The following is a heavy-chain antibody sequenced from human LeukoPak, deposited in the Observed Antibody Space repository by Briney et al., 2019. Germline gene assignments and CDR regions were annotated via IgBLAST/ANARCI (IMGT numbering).Heavy chain of an antibody. V-gene: IGHV4-34*01. Sequence: SETLSLTCAVYGGPFSGYYWSWIRQPPGKGLEWIGEINHSGSTNYNPSLKSRVTISVDTSKNQFSLKLSSVTAADTAVYYCATANFDCSGGSCYSYYFDYWGQGTLVTVSS. CDR2: INHSGST. D-gene: IGHD2-15*01. J-gene: IGHJ4*02. CDR1: GGPFSGYY. CDR3: ATANFDCSGGSCYSYYFDY.